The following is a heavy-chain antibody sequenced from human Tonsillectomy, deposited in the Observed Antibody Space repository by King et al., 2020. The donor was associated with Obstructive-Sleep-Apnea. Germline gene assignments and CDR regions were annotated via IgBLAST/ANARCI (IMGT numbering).Heavy chain of an antibody. CDR1: GFTFSSYW. J-gene: IGHJ6*02. CDR3: ARDERQYSYGPFDV. D-gene: IGHD5-18*01. V-gene: IGHV3-7*01. Sequence: QLVQSGGGLVQPGGSLRLSCAASGFTFSSYWMSWVRQAPGKGLEWVANIKEDGSEKFFVDSVKGRFTISRDNAKNSLYLLMNSLRAEDTAVYYCARDERQYSYGPFDVWGQGTTVTISS. CDR2: IKEDGSEK.